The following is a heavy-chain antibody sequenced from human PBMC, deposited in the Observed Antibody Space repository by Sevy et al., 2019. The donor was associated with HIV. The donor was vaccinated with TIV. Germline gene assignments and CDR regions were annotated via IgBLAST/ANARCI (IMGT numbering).Heavy chain of an antibody. V-gene: IGHV3-30*02. J-gene: IGHJ3*01. CDR1: GFTFSNAW. D-gene: IGHD3-10*01. CDR2: IRYDGSIK. Sequence: GGSLRLSCAASGFTFSNAWMSWVRQAPGKGLEWVAFIRYDGSIKYYGESVKGRFIISRDNSKDTLYLQMNSLSCDDTSLYYCAKGLGMVQGALLSDDVWGQGTMVTVSS. CDR3: AKGLGMVQGALLSDDV.